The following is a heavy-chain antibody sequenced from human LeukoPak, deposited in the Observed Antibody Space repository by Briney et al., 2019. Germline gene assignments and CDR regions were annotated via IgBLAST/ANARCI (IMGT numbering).Heavy chain of an antibody. J-gene: IGHJ4*02. V-gene: IGHV3-23*01. D-gene: IGHD3-10*01. CDR3: AKDYLYYGSRRPDYFDY. Sequence: GGSLRLSCAASGFTFSSYAMSWVRQAPGKGLEWVSAISGSGGSTYYADSVKGRFTISRDNSKNTLYLQMNSLRAEDTAVYYCAKDYLYYGSRRPDYFDYWGQGTLVTVSS. CDR2: ISGSGGST. CDR1: GFTFSSYA.